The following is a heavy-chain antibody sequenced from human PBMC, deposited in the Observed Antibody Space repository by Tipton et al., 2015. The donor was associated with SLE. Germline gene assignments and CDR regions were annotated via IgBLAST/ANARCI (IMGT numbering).Heavy chain of an antibody. D-gene: IGHD7-27*01. CDR3: VKDLNWGSGSPDY. Sequence: GSLRLSCAASGFTFSSYEMNWVRQAPGKGLEWVSYISSSGSTIYYADSVKGRFTISRDNAKNSLYLQMNSLRAEDTAVYYCVKDLNWGSGSPDYWGQGTLVTVSS. CDR2: ISSSGSTI. V-gene: IGHV3-48*03. CDR1: GFTFSSYE. J-gene: IGHJ4*02.